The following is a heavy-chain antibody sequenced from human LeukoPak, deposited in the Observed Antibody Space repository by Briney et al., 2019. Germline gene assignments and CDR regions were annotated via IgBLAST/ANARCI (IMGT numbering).Heavy chain of an antibody. CDR1: GGSISSSNW. V-gene: IGHV4-4*02. D-gene: IGHD6-6*01. CDR3: ARRYSSSSLWAY. CDR2: VYHSGST. Sequence: SGTLSLTCAVSGGSISSSNWWSWVRQPPGKGLEWIGEVYHSGSTNYNPSLKSRVTISVDTSKNQFSLKLSSVTAADTAVYYCARRYSSSSLWAYWGQGTLVTVSS. J-gene: IGHJ4*02.